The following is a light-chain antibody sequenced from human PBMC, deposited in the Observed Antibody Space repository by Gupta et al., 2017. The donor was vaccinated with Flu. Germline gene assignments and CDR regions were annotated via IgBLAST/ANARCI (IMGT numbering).Light chain of an antibody. V-gene: IGKV1-12*01. J-gene: IGKJ1*01. CDR2: AS. Sequence: QEPGKAPKLLIASRWENGVPSRFSDSGSGTLFTLTISSLQPEDFATYFCQQADSFPRTFGPGTTVEIK. CDR3: QQADSFPRT.